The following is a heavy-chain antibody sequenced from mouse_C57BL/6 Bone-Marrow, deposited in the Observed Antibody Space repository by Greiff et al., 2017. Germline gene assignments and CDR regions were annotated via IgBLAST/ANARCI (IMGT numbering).Heavy chain of an antibody. V-gene: IGHV1-80*01. Sequence: QVQLKESGAELVKPGASVKISCKASGYAFSSYWMNWVKQSPGKGLEWIGQIYPGAGDTNYNGKFKGKATLTADKSSSTAYMQLSSLTSEDSAVYFCARSGNDHYAMDYWGQGTSVTVSS. D-gene: IGHD2-12*01. CDR2: IYPGAGDT. CDR1: GYAFSSYW. J-gene: IGHJ4*01. CDR3: ARSGNDHYAMDY.